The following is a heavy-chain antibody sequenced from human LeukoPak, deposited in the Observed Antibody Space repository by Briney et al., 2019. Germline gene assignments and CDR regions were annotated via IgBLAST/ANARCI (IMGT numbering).Heavy chain of an antibody. V-gene: IGHV3-53*01. Sequence: PGGSLRLSCAGSGFTFSRYTFNWVRQAPGKGLEWVSVIYSGGSTYYADSVKGRFTISRDNFKNTLYLQMNSLRAEDTAVYYCASAISYDSYFDYWGQGTLVTVSS. CDR1: GFTFSRYT. CDR3: ASAISYDSYFDY. J-gene: IGHJ4*02. D-gene: IGHD3-22*01. CDR2: IYSGGST.